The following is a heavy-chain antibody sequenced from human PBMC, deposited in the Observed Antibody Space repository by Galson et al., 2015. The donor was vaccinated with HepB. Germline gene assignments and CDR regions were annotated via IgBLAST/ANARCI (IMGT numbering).Heavy chain of an antibody. CDR1: GGSISPFY. CDR2: VYYNGAT. J-gene: IGHJ4*02. Sequence: ETLSLSCTVSGGSISPFYWSWLRQPAGEAVEWIGYVYYNGATNYNASLKSRVTISIDTSKNQFSLKVPSMTAADTGVYYCARGYAYAFYFDYWGLGTLVTVSS. V-gene: IGHV4-59*01. D-gene: IGHD5-18*01. CDR3: ARGYAYAFYFDY.